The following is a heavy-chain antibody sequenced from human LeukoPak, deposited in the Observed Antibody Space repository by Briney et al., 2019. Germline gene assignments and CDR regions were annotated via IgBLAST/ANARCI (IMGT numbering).Heavy chain of an antibody. CDR1: GFTFSSYS. CDR2: ISSSSSYI. V-gene: IGHV3-21*01. Sequence: GGSLRLSCAASGFTFSSYSMNWVRRAPGKGLEWVSSISSSSSYIYYADSVKGRFTISRDNAKNSLYLQMNSLRAEDTAVYYCARDPIGVVVPAANDYWGQGTLVTVSS. J-gene: IGHJ4*02. CDR3: ARDPIGVVVPAANDY. D-gene: IGHD2-2*01.